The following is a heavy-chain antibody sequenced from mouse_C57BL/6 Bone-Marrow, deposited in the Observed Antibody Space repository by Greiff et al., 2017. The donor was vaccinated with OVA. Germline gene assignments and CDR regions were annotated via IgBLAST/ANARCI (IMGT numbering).Heavy chain of an antibody. CDR2: IWGVGST. J-gene: IGHJ3*01. CDR3: ARSYYSNYGGFAY. V-gene: IGHV2-6*01. CDR1: GFSLTSYG. Sequence: VQRVESGPGLVAPSQSLSITCTVSGFSLTSYGVDWVRQSPGKGLEWLGVIWGVGSTNYNSALKSRLSISKDHSKSQVFLKMNSLKPDDTAMYYCARSYYSNYGGFAYWGQGTLVTVSA. D-gene: IGHD2-5*01.